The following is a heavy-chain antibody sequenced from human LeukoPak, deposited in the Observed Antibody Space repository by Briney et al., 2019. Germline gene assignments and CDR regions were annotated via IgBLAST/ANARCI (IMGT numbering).Heavy chain of an antibody. CDR1: GGSISSGSYY. J-gene: IGHJ3*02. CDR2: IYTSRST. D-gene: IGHD3-22*01. CDR3: ARDWYYYDSSGYRGWAFDI. V-gene: IGHV4-61*02. Sequence: SQTLSLTCTVSGGSISSGSYYWSSIRQPAGKGLEWIGRIYTSRSTNYNPSLKSRVTISVDTSKNQFSLKLSSVTAADTAVYYCARDWYYYDSSGYRGWAFDIWGQGTMVTVSS.